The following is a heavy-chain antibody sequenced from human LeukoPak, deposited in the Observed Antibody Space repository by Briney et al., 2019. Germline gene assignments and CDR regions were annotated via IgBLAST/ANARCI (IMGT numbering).Heavy chain of an antibody. J-gene: IGHJ4*02. D-gene: IGHD2-15*01. CDR3: ARDHVVDGLVFDY. CDR2: INQDGSEK. CDR1: GFTFSSHW. Sequence: QPGGSLRLSCAASGFTFSSHWMSWVRQAPGQGLEWVANINQDGSEKYYVDSVRGRFTISRDNAKNSLYLQMNSLRVEDTAVYYCARDHVVDGLVFDYWGQGALVTVSS. V-gene: IGHV3-7*01.